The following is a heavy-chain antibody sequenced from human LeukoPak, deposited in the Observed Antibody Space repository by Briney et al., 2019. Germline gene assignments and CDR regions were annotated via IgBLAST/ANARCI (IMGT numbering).Heavy chain of an antibody. Sequence: ASVKASCKASGYTFTSYGISWVRQAPGQGLEWMGWISAYNGNTNYAQKLQGRVTMTTDTSTSTAYMELRSLRSDDTAVYYCAITSNWNHGVAFDIWGQGTMVTVSS. V-gene: IGHV1-18*01. CDR1: GYTFTSYG. D-gene: IGHD1-14*01. J-gene: IGHJ3*02. CDR2: ISAYNGNT. CDR3: AITSNWNHGVAFDI.